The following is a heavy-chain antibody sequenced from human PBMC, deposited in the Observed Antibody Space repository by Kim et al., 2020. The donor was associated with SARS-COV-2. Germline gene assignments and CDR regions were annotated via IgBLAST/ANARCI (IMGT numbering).Heavy chain of an antibody. CDR3: ARGRYYGSGSYYLRYFDL. D-gene: IGHD3-10*01. J-gene: IGHJ2*01. Sequence: SETLSLTCAVYGGSFSGYYWSWIRQPPGKGLEWIGEINHSGSTNYNPSLKSRVTISVDTSKNQFSLKLSSVTAADTAVYYCARGRYYGSGSYYLRYFDLWGRGTLVTVSS. CDR2: INHSGST. CDR1: GGSFSGYY. V-gene: IGHV4-34*01.